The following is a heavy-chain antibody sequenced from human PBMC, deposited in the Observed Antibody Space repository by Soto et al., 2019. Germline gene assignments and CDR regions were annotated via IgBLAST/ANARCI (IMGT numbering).Heavy chain of an antibody. V-gene: IGHV4-30-4*08. J-gene: IGHJ6*02. CDR3: AREDDGGDRDYYGLDV. Sequence: QVHLQQSGPGLVRPSQTLSLTCTVSGGSISSDIYHWTWIRQSPGKGLEWIGYIYYSGSIFYNPSFKSRVTISVDTSKNQFSLQLISVTAADTAVYFCAREDDGGDRDYYGLDVWGQGTTVTVSS. D-gene: IGHD2-21*02. CDR1: GGSISSDIYH. CDR2: IYYSGSI.